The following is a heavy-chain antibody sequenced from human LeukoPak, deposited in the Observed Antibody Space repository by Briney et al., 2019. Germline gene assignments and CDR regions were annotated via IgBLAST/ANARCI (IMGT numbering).Heavy chain of an antibody. J-gene: IGHJ4*02. D-gene: IGHD2-2*01. V-gene: IGHV3-30*02. CDR3: AKRGYCSSTSYHYFDY. CDR1: GFTFSSYG. Sequence: GGSLRLSCAASGFTFSSYGMHWVRQAPGKGLEWVAFIRYDGSNKYYADSVKGRFTISRDNSKNTLYLQMNSLRAEDTAVYYCAKRGYCSSTSYHYFDYWGQGTLVTVSS. CDR2: IRYDGSNK.